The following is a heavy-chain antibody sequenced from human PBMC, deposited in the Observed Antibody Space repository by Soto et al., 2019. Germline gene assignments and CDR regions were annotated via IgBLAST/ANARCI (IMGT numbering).Heavy chain of an antibody. J-gene: IGHJ6*02. CDR1: GFIVSSKY. D-gene: IGHD3-16*01. CDR3: TTYTGYGMDV. CDR2: IYTGGST. Sequence: EVQMVETGGGLSQPGGSLRLSCAVSGFIVSSKYMTWVRQAPGKGLEWVSVIYTGGSTHYEDAARGRFTISRDSSKNTLYLQMNSLRAEDAAVYYCTTYTGYGMDVWGQGTTVTVSS. V-gene: IGHV3-53*02.